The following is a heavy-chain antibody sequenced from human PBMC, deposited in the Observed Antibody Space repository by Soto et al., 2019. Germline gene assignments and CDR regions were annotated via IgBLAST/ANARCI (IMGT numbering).Heavy chain of an antibody. V-gene: IGHV1-69*05. J-gene: IGHJ6*02. CDR3: ARDNDRLQVGGNYYYMLDV. CDR1: GGTFSSSA. D-gene: IGHD4-4*01. Sequence: QVQLVQSGAEMKEPGSSVKVSCKTSGGTFSSSAISWLRQAPGQGLEWMGGIIPLFRTPDYAQKFQGRVTXAXDXXASTAYMELSSLRSEDTAVYYCARDNDRLQVGGNYYYMLDVWGQGTTIPVSS. CDR2: IIPLFRTP.